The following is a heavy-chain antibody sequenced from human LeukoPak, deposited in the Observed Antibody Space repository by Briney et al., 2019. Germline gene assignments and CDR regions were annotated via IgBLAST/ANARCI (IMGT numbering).Heavy chain of an antibody. CDR1: GGSISSYY. CDR3: ARDWGSSLGY. J-gene: IGHJ4*02. D-gene: IGHD3-16*01. CDR2: IKQDGSEK. Sequence: ETLSLTCTVSGGSISSYYWSWVRQAPGKGLEWVANIKQDGSEKYYVDSVKGRFTISRDNAKNSLYLQMNSLRAEDTAVYYCARDWGSSLGYWGQGTLVTVSS. V-gene: IGHV3-7*03.